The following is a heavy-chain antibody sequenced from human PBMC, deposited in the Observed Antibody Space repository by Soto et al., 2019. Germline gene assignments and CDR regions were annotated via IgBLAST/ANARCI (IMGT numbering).Heavy chain of an antibody. Sequence: GGSLRLSCAASGFTFSSYSMNWVRQAPGKGLEWVSYISSSSSTIYYADSVKGRFTISRDNAKNSLYLQMNSLRDEDTAVYYCAKVARIDYGDYENWFDPWGQGTLVTVSS. CDR3: AKVARIDYGDYENWFDP. CDR1: GFTFSSYS. J-gene: IGHJ5*02. CDR2: ISSSSSTI. D-gene: IGHD4-17*01. V-gene: IGHV3-48*02.